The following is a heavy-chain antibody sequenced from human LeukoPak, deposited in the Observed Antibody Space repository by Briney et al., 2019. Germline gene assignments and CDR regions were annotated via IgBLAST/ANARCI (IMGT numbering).Heavy chain of an antibody. D-gene: IGHD3-10*01. CDR1: GFTFSNYG. CDR3: ASHSSVRGANDGYFDY. Sequence: PGGSLRLSCAASGFTFSNYGMSWVRQAPGKGLEWISAISHSGGSTYYADSVKGRFTISRDNSKNTLYLQMNSLRAEDTAVYYCASHSSVRGANDGYFDYRGQGTLVTVSS. V-gene: IGHV3-23*01. CDR2: ISHSGGST. J-gene: IGHJ4*02.